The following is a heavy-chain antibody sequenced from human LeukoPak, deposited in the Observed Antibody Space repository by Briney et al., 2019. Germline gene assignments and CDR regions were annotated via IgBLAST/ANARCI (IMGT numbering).Heavy chain of an antibody. V-gene: IGHV4-4*07. Sequence: SETLSLTCTVSGGSISSYYWSWIRQPAGKGLEWIGRIYTSGSTNYNPSLKSQVTMSVDTSKNQFSLKLSSVTAADTAVYYCARRRRIYGDYFVRAFDIWGQGTMVTVSS. CDR2: IYTSGST. CDR1: GGSISSYY. D-gene: IGHD4-17*01. CDR3: ARRRRIYGDYFVRAFDI. J-gene: IGHJ3*02.